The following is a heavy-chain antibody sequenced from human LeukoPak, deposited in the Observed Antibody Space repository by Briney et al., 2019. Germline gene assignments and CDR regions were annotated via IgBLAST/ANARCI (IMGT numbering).Heavy chain of an antibody. CDR1: RFTFSSYA. V-gene: IGHV3-23*01. Sequence: GGSLRLSCAASRFTFSSYAMSWVRQDPAKELEWCSSISETTDTTYYTHSVKGRFTISRDNSKNTLYLQMNSLRAEDTAVYYCAKPQGETAMVSDSFDIWGQGTMVTVSS. J-gene: IGHJ3*02. CDR2: ISETTDTT. D-gene: IGHD5-18*01. CDR3: AKPQGETAMVSDSFDI.